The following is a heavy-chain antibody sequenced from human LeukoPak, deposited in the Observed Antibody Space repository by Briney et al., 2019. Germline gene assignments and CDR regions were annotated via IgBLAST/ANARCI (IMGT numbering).Heavy chain of an antibody. D-gene: IGHD3-3*01. CDR2: INAGNGNT. CDR3: ARDGPPLDFWSGRSTTNWFDP. J-gene: IGHJ5*02. Sequence: ASVKVSCKASGYTFTSYGISWVRQAPGQRLEWMGWINAGNGNTKYSQKFQGRVTITRDTSASTAYMELSSLRSEDTAVYYCARDGPPLDFWSGRSTTNWFDPWGQGTLVTVSS. CDR1: GYTFTSYG. V-gene: IGHV1-3*01.